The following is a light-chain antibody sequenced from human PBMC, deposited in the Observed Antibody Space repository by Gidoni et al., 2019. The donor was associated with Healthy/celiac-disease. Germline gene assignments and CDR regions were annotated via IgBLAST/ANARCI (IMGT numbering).Light chain of an antibody. J-gene: IGKJ4*01. CDR3: QQSYSTPPT. V-gene: IGKV1-39*01. CDR1: QSISSY. CDR2: AAS. Sequence: LQITQSPSPLSTSVGDRVTITCRASQSISSYLNWYQQKPGKAPKLLIYAASSLQSWVPSRCSGSGSGTDFTLTISSLQPEYFATYYCQQSYSTPPTFGGGTKVEIK.